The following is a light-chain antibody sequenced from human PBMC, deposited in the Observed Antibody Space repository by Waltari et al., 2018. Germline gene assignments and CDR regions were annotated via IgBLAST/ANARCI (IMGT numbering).Light chain of an antibody. CDR2: AAS. J-gene: IGKJ1*01. Sequence: DIQMTQSPSSLSASVGDRVTITCRASQTISRYLNWYQQKLGKAPNLLIYAASSLQSGVPSRFSGSGSGRDFTLIITSLQPDDFATYYCQQSYSFTRTFGQGTKVEIK. CDR3: QQSYSFTRT. V-gene: IGKV1-39*01. CDR1: QTISRY.